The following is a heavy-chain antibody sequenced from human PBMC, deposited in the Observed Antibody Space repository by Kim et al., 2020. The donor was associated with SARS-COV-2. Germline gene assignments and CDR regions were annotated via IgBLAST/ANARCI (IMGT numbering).Heavy chain of an antibody. CDR3: ARGVFDDFWSGYLYYYGMDV. J-gene: IGHJ6*02. V-gene: IGHV4-59*09. D-gene: IGHD3-3*01. Sequence: RVTISVDTSKNQFSLKLSSVTAADTAVYYCARGVFDDFWSGYLYYYGMDVWGQGTTVTVSS.